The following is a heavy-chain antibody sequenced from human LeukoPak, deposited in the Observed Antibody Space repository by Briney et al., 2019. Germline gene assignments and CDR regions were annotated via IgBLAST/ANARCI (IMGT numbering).Heavy chain of an antibody. J-gene: IGHJ4*02. CDR3: ARVVDTAMVTMVD. D-gene: IGHD5-18*01. CDR1: EYTFTGHY. CDR2: INPNSGGT. Sequence: ASVKVSCNASEYTFTGHYMHWVRQAPGQGLEWMGRINPNSGGTNYAQKFQGRVTTTRDTSISTAYMELSRLRSDDTAVYYCARVVDTAMVTMVDWGQGTLVTVSS. V-gene: IGHV1-2*06.